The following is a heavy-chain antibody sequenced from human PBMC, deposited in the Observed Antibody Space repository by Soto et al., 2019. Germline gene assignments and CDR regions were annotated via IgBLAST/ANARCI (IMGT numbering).Heavy chain of an antibody. CDR3: ARLPKYYDFWSGYGIRGGMDV. D-gene: IGHD3-3*01. J-gene: IGHJ6*02. V-gene: IGHV5-51*01. CDR1: GYSFTSYW. CDR2: IYPGDSDT. Sequence: GESLKISCKGSGYSFTSYWIGLVRQMPGKGLEWMGIIYPGDSDTRYSPSFQGQVTISADKSISTAYLQWSSLKASDTAMYYCARLPKYYDFWSGYGIRGGMDVWGQGTTVTVSS.